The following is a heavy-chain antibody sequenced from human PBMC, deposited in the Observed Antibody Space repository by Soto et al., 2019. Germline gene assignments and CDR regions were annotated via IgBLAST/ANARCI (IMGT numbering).Heavy chain of an antibody. D-gene: IGHD6-13*01. CDR3: ARGVTNSWYHFDY. Sequence: SETLSLTCTVSGGSISSSTYCWGWIRQPPGKGLDWIGNLYYSGNTYYAPSLKSRVTISVDSSKNQFSLKLNSVTAADTAVYYCARGVTNSWYHFDYWGQGTLVTVSS. CDR2: LYYSGNT. V-gene: IGHV4-39*01. CDR1: GGSISSSTYC. J-gene: IGHJ4*02.